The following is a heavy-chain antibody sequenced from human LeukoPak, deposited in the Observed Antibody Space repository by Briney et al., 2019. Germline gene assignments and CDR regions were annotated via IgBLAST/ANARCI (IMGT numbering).Heavy chain of an antibody. Sequence: ASVKVSCKASGYTFTSYYMHWVRQAPGQGLEWMGIINPSGGSTSYAQKFQGRVTMTRDMSTSTVYMELSSLRSEDTAVYYCARDTGYCTNGVCYYYYYYMDVWGKGTTVTVSS. CDR2: INPSGGST. D-gene: IGHD2-8*01. V-gene: IGHV1-46*01. CDR3: ARDTGYCTNGVCYYYYYYMDV. J-gene: IGHJ6*03. CDR1: GYTFTSYY.